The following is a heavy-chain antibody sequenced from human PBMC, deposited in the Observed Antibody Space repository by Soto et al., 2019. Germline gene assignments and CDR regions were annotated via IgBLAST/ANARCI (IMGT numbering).Heavy chain of an antibody. CDR1: GFTPSSYS. CDR2: ISSSSSTI. J-gene: IGHJ6*02. Sequence: EVQLVESGGGLVQPGGSLRLSCEASGFTPSSYSRNWARQAPGQGLEWVSYISSSSSTIYYADSVKGRFTISRDNAKNSLYLQMNSLRDEDTAVYYCARDNPRSSGWDVWGQGTTVTVSS. V-gene: IGHV3-48*02. CDR3: ARDNPRSSGWDV.